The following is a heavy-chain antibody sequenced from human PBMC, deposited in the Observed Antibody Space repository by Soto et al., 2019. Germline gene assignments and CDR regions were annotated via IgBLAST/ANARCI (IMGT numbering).Heavy chain of an antibody. Sequence: EVQLLESGGGLVQPGGSLEISCGASGFNFGNYAMSWVRQAPGKGPEWVSSVGGTGSDTDYADSVRGRFTISRDNSKNTLYLHMNSLRAEDTAIYFCVKDFIPRNRIYDPFDIWGQGTTVTVSS. J-gene: IGHJ3*02. CDR1: GFNFGNYA. D-gene: IGHD2-15*01. V-gene: IGHV3-23*01. CDR2: VGGTGSDT. CDR3: VKDFIPRNRIYDPFDI.